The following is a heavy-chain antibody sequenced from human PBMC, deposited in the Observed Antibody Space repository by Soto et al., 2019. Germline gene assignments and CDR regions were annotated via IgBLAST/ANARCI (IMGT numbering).Heavy chain of an antibody. D-gene: IGHD1-7*01. V-gene: IGHV4-31*03. CDR1: GGSISSGGYY. J-gene: IGHJ6*02. CDR3: ARDGTKLELRDYYYGMDV. Sequence: PSETLSLTCTVSGGSISSGGYYWSWIRQHPGKGLEWIGYIYYSGSTYYNPSLKSRVTISVDTSKNQFSLKLSSVTAADTAVYYCARDGTKLELRDYYYGMDVWGQGTTVTVSS. CDR2: IYYSGST.